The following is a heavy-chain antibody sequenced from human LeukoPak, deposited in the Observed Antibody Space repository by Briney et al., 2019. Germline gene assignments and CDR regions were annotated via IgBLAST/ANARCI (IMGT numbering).Heavy chain of an antibody. Sequence: PSETLSLTCTVSGVSISSYYWTWIRQSAGKGLEWIGRIYTSGSTYYNPSLKSRVSMSVDTSKNQFSLKLSSMTAADTAVYYCARGRYSYGPQNYDYMDVWGKGTTVTISS. D-gene: IGHD5-18*01. V-gene: IGHV4-4*07. CDR2: IYTSGST. J-gene: IGHJ6*03. CDR3: ARGRYSYGPQNYDYMDV. CDR1: GVSISSYY.